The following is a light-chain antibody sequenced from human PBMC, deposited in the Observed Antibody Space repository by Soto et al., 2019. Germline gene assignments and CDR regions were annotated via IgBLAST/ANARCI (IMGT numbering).Light chain of an antibody. Sequence: QSVLAQPGSMCGCPGQSVTISCTGNSNDRGSYKYVYWYQQDPGRASKLMIYDVARSPSGVPDRFSGSKSVNTATLTISVPEAEDEADSFSCSYAGGSTCLFGTGTKVTVL. CDR3: CSYAGGSTCL. J-gene: IGLJ1*01. CDR1: SNDRGSYKY. CDR2: DVA. V-gene: IGLV2-11*01.